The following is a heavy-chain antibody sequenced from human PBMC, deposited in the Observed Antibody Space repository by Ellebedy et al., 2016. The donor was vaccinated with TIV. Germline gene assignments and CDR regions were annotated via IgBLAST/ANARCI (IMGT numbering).Heavy chain of an antibody. J-gene: IGHJ4*02. Sequence: ASVKVSCXVSGYTLTELSMHWVLQAPGKGLEWMGVFDPEDDETIYAQKFQGRVTMTEDTSTHTAYMELNSLRSEDTAVYYCATSLWFGELFPLGGYWGQGTLVTVSS. D-gene: IGHD3-10*01. CDR1: GYTLTELS. V-gene: IGHV1-24*01. CDR3: ATSLWFGELFPLGGY. CDR2: FDPEDDET.